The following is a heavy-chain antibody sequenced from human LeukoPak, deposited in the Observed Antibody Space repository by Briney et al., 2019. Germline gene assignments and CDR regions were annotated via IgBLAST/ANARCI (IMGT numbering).Heavy chain of an antibody. CDR3: ARSGAIAVAGFDI. V-gene: IGHV5-51*01. CDR1: GYSFTSYW. CDR2: IYPGDSDT. Sequence: GESLKISCKGSGYSFTSYWIGWVRQMPGKGLEWMGIIYPGDSDTRYSPSFQGQVTISADKSISTAYLQWSSLKASDTVMYYCARSGAIAVAGFDIWGRGTMVTVSS. J-gene: IGHJ3*02. D-gene: IGHD6-19*01.